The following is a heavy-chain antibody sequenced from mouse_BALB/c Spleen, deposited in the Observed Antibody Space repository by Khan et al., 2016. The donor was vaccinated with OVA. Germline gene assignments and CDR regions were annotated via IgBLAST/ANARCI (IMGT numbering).Heavy chain of an antibody. CDR3: ARRYYYGQWYFDV. V-gene: IGHV3-2*02. Sequence: EVKLLEPGPGLVKPSQSLSLTCTVTGYSITSDYAWNWIRQFPGNKLEWMGYISYRGSTNYNPSLKGRISITRDTSRNQFFLQLNSVTTEDTATXYCARRYYYGQWYFDVWGAGTTVTVSS. CDR1: GYSITSDYA. D-gene: IGHD1-1*01. CDR2: ISYRGST. J-gene: IGHJ1*01.